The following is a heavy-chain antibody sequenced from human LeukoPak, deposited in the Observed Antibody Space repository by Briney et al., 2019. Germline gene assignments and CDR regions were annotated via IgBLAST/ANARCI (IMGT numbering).Heavy chain of an antibody. CDR1: GGPISSYY. CDR2: IYYSGST. CDR3: ARRGNWFDP. Sequence: SETLSLTCTVSGGPISSYYWSWIRQPPGKGLEWIGYIYYSGSTNYNPSLKSRVTISVDTSKNQFSLKLSSVTAADTAVYYCARRGNWFDPWGQGTLVTVSS. V-gene: IGHV4-59*08. J-gene: IGHJ5*02.